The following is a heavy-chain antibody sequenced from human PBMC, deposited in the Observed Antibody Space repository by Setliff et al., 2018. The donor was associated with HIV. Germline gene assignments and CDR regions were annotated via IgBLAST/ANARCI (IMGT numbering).Heavy chain of an antibody. V-gene: IGHV4-39*01. Sequence: SETLSLTCTVSNGSISSSSYYWGWIRQPPGKGLEWIGSIYYSGSTYYNPSLKSRVTVSVDTSKNQFSLKLSSVTAADTAVYYCAGSWSGYPLSFGYWGQGTLVTVSS. CDR1: NGSISSSSYY. CDR3: AGSWSGYPLSFGY. J-gene: IGHJ4*02. D-gene: IGHD3-3*01. CDR2: IYYSGST.